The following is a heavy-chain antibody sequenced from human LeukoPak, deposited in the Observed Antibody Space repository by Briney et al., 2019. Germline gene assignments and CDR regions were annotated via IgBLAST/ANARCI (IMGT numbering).Heavy chain of an antibody. Sequence: PGGSLRLSCAASGFTFSSYAMNWVRQAPGKGLEWVSSISSSSSYIYYADSVKGRFTISSDNAKNSLYLQMNSLRAEDTAVYYCAKRRIAAAIFDYWGQGTLVTVSS. V-gene: IGHV3-21*04. CDR3: AKRRIAAAIFDY. J-gene: IGHJ4*02. CDR2: ISSSSSYI. CDR1: GFTFSSYA. D-gene: IGHD6-13*01.